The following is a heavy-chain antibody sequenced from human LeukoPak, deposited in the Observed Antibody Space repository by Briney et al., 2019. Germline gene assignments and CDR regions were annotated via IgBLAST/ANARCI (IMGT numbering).Heavy chain of an antibody. CDR1: GGSISSYY. Sequence: PSETLSLTCTVSGGSISSYYWSWVRQPAGKGLEWIGRIYTSGSTNYNPSLKSRVTMSVDTSKNQFSLKLSSVTAADTAVYYCARDYSGYSYGRYYFDYWGQGTLVTVSS. V-gene: IGHV4-4*07. CDR3: ARDYSGYSYGRYYFDY. D-gene: IGHD5-18*01. J-gene: IGHJ4*02. CDR2: IYTSGST.